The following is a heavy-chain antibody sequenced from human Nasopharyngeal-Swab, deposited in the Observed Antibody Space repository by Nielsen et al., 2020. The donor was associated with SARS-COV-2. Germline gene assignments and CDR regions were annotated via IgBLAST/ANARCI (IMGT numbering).Heavy chain of an antibody. D-gene: IGHD5-12*01. CDR3: ASHFGYEGYFDY. CDR2: IYYTGST. V-gene: IGHV4-59*08. J-gene: IGHJ4*02. CDR1: GGSISPYY. Sequence: SETLSLTCTVSGGSISPYYWGWIRQPPGKGLEWIGYIYYTGSTNYNPSLKSRLTISIDTSKSQLSLKLNSMTAADTAVYYCASHFGYEGYFDYWGQGTLVTVSS.